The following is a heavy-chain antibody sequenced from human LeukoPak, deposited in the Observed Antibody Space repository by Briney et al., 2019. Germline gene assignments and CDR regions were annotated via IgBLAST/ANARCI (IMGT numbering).Heavy chain of an antibody. D-gene: IGHD3-22*01. J-gene: IGHJ3*02. CDR1: GFTFDDYA. Sequence: GRSLRLSCAASGFTFDDYAMHWVQQAPGKGLEWVSGISWNSGSIGYADSVKGRFTISRDNAKNSLYLQMNSLRAEDTALYYCAKVFDSSGYPTHDAFDIWGQGTMVTVSS. CDR3: AKVFDSSGYPTHDAFDI. CDR2: ISWNSGSI. V-gene: IGHV3-9*01.